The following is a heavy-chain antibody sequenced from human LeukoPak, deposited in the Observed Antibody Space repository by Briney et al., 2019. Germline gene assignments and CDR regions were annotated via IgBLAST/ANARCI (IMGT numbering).Heavy chain of an antibody. V-gene: IGHV1-2*02. CDR1: GYTFTCYY. J-gene: IGHJ4*02. CDR2: INPNSGGT. CDR3: ARGLRGSPAFDY. D-gene: IGHD2-2*01. Sequence: ASVKVSCKASGYTFTCYYMHWVRQAPGQGLEWMGGINPNSGGTNYAQTFQGRVTMTTNTSINTAYMELSRLRSDDTAVYYCARGLRGSPAFDYWGQRTLVTVSS.